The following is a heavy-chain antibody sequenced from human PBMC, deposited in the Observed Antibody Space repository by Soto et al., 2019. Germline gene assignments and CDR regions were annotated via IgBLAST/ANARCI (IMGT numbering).Heavy chain of an antibody. J-gene: IGHJ5*02. CDR1: GFTFSCYS. Sequence: PGGPLRPSCAASGFTFSCYSLSWVRQAQGKGLEWVSSISGSGGFTYYAESVKGRFTISRDNSKYTLYQQQNSLIAEVSAGYSSAKDPPYDLLTGPGGFDPWGQGTLVTVSS. CDR2: ISGSGGFT. D-gene: IGHD3-9*01. CDR3: AKDPPYDLLTGPGGFDP. V-gene: IGHV3-23*01.